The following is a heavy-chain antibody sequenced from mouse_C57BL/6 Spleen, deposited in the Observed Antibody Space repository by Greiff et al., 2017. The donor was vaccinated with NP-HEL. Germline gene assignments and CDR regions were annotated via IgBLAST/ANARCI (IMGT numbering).Heavy chain of an antibody. V-gene: IGHV5-16*01. D-gene: IGHD1-3*01. J-gene: IGHJ4*01. CDR3: ARDRGLNYAMDY. Sequence: EVKLVESAGGLVQPGSSMKLSCTASGFTFSDYYMAWVRQVPEKGLEWVANINYDGSSTYYLDSLKSRFIISRDNAKNILYLQMSSLKSEDTATYYCARDRGLNYAMDYWGQGTSVTVSS. CDR1: GFTFSDYY. CDR2: INYDGSST.